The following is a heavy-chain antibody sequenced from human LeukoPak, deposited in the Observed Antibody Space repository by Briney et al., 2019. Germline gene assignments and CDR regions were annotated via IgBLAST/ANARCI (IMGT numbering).Heavy chain of an antibody. CDR3: ARDRVQFDY. CDR2: IYYSGST. J-gene: IGHJ4*02. CDR1: GGSISSYY. Sequence: SETLSLTCTVSGGSISSYYWSWIRQPPGKGLEWIGYIYYSGSTNYNPSLKSRVTISVDTSKNQFSLKLSSVTAADTAVYYCARDRVQFDYWGQGTLVTVSS. V-gene: IGHV4-59*01.